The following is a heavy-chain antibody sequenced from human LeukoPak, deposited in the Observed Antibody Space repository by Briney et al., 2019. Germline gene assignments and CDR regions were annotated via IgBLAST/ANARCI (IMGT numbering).Heavy chain of an antibody. J-gene: IGHJ4*02. V-gene: IGHV3-21*01. CDR2: ISSSSSYI. CDR1: GFTVSSNY. CDR3: ARDAEGYFDY. Sequence: PGGSLRLSCAASGFTVSSNYMGWVRQAPGKGLEWVSSISSSSSYIYYADSVKGRFTISRGNAKNSLYLQMNSLRAEDTAVYYCARDAEGYFDYWGRGTLVTVSS.